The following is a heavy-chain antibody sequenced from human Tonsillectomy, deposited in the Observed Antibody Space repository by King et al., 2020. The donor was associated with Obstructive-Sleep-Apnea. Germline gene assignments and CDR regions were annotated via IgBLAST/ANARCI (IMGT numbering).Heavy chain of an antibody. Sequence: QLVQSGAEVKKPGESLKISCKGSGYSFTTHCIGWVRQMPGKGLEWMGIIYPSDSDTRYSPSFQGQVTISADKSISTAYLPWSSLKASDTAMYYCARSDILTGSVDYWGQGTLVTVSS. CDR2: IYPSDSDT. V-gene: IGHV5-51*01. D-gene: IGHD3-9*01. CDR1: GYSFTTHC. CDR3: ARSDILTGSVDY. J-gene: IGHJ4*02.